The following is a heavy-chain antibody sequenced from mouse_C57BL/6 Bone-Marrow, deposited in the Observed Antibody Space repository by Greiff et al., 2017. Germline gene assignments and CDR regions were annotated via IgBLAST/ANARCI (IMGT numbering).Heavy chain of an antibody. Sequence: QVQLQQPGAELVRPGTSVKLSCKASGYTFTSYWMHWVKQRPGQGLEWIGVIDPSDSYTNYNQKFKGKATLTVDTSSSTAYMQLSSLTSEDSAVYYCARRRRLRPFDYWGQGTTLTVSS. CDR3: ARRRRLRPFDY. CDR2: IDPSDSYT. D-gene: IGHD3-2*02. V-gene: IGHV1-59*01. J-gene: IGHJ2*01. CDR1: GYTFTSYW.